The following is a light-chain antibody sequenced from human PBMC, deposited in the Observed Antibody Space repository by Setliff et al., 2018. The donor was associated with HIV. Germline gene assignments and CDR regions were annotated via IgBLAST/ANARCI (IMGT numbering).Light chain of an antibody. J-gene: IGLJ1*01. CDR2: NDN. CDR3: AAWDFTLNSFV. V-gene: IGLV1-44*01. Sequence: QSVLTQPPSVSGTPGQGVTISCSGSSSNIGRNTVSWYQHLPGSAPKFLICNDNQCPPWVPDRFSSAKTDTSASLAISGLQSDDEADYYCAAWDFTLNSFVFGTGTKVTVL. CDR1: SSNIGRNT.